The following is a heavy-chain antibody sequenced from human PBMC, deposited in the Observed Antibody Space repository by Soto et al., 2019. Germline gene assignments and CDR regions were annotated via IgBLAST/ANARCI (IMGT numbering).Heavy chain of an antibody. CDR2: IYYSGST. V-gene: IGHV4-61*08. J-gene: IGHJ4*02. Sequence: PSETLSLTCTVSGGSISSGGYYWSWIRQHPGKGLEWIGYIYYSGSTNYNPSLTSRVTISVDTSKNQFSLKLSSVTAADTAVYYCARHRYSYGVYFFDYWGQGTLVIVSS. CDR3: ARHRYSYGVYFFDY. CDR1: GGSISSGGYY. D-gene: IGHD5-18*01.